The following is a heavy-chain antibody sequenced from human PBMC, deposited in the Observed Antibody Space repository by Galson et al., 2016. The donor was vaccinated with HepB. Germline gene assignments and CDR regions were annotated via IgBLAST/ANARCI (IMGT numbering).Heavy chain of an antibody. D-gene: IGHD2-2*01. J-gene: IGHJ6*03. CDR2: VYYSGST. CDR3: AREREGQYQLTMDV. CDR1: GGSISGYY. Sequence: ETLSLTCTVSGGSISGYYWNWIRQPPGKGLEWIGYVYYSGSTNYNPSLKSRVTISVDTSKNQFSLKLSSVTSADTAVYYCAREREGQYQLTMDVWGKGTTVTVSS. V-gene: IGHV4-59*01.